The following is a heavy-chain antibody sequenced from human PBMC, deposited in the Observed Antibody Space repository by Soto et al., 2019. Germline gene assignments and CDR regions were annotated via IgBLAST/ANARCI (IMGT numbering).Heavy chain of an antibody. D-gene: IGHD2-2*01. CDR1: GFTFSGFE. CDR3: AREFCSDTGCYYFDR. V-gene: IGHV3-48*03. J-gene: IGHJ4*02. CDR2: ITSSGGTT. Sequence: TGGSLRLSCAASGFTFSGFEMNWVRQAPGKGLEWISYITSSGGTTYYSDSVKGRFTISRDNAKNSLYLQMNSLRADDTAVYYCAREFCSDTGCYYFDRLGLGTLVTVSS.